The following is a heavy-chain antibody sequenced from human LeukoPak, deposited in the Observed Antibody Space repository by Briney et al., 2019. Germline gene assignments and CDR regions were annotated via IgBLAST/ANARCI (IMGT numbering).Heavy chain of an antibody. Sequence: SETLSLTCTVSGGSISSYYWSWIRQPPGKGLEWIGYIYYSGSTNYNPSLKSRVTISVDTSKNQFSLKLSSVTAADTAVYYCARGQWELPVGLDYWGQGTLVTVSS. CDR3: ARGQWELPVGLDY. J-gene: IGHJ4*02. V-gene: IGHV4-59*01. CDR2: IYYSGST. CDR1: GGSISSYY. D-gene: IGHD1-26*01.